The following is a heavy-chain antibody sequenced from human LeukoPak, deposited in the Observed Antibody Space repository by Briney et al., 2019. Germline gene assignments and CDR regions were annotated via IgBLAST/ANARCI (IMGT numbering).Heavy chain of an antibody. CDR1: GFTFSSYS. D-gene: IGHD3-10*01. CDR2: ISSSSSTI. CDR3: ARDGSYYGSGNHDY. Sequence: GGSLRLSCAASGFTFSSYSMNWVRQAPGKGLEWVSYISSSSSTIYYADSVKGRFTISRDNAKNSLYLQMNSLRAEDTAVYYCARDGSYYGSGNHDYWGQGTLVTVSS. J-gene: IGHJ4*02. V-gene: IGHV3-48*01.